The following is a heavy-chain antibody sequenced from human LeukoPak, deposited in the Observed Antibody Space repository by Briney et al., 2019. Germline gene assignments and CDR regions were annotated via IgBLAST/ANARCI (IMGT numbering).Heavy chain of an antibody. D-gene: IGHD1-26*01. J-gene: IGHJ5*02. CDR3: ARDDIVGATEWFDP. CDR2: ISAYNGNT. CDR1: GYTFTRYG. V-gene: IGHV1-18*01. Sequence: ASVKVSCKASGYTFTRYGISWVRQAPGQGLEWMGWISAYNGNTNYAQKLQGRVTMTTDTSTSTAYMELRSLRSDDTAVYYCARDDIVGATEWFDPWGQGTLVTVSS.